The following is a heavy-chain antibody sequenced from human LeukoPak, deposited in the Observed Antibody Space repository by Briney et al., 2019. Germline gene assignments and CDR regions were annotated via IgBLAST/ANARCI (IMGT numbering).Heavy chain of an antibody. Sequence: SETLSLTCTVSGVSISSYYWSWIRQPPGKGMEWIGFIYYSGTTTYNPSLKSRVTISVDTSRNLFSLKLSSVTAADTAVYYCARHSSSWYPFDPWGQGTLVTVSS. CDR3: ARHSSSWYPFDP. J-gene: IGHJ5*02. CDR1: GVSISSYY. D-gene: IGHD6-13*01. CDR2: IYYSGTT. V-gene: IGHV4-59*08.